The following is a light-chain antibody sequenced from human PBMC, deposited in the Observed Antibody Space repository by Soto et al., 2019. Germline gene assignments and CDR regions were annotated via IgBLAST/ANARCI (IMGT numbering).Light chain of an antibody. Sequence: DIVLTQSPATLSLSPGERTTLSCRASQSVSTYLAWYQQKPGQAPRLLIYDASNRATGIPARFSGSGSGTEFTLTISSLQSEDFAVYYCQQYNNWPLTFGGGTKVDIK. CDR1: QSVSTY. CDR2: DAS. CDR3: QQYNNWPLT. V-gene: IGKV3-11*01. J-gene: IGKJ4*01.